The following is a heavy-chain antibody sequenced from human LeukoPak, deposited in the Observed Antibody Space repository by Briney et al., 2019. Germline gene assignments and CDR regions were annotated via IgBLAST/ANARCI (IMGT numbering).Heavy chain of an antibody. CDR3: ARPAYSGDYFAFHI. V-gene: IGHV1-46*01. D-gene: IGHD1-26*01. J-gene: IGHJ3*02. CDR2: INPSGGRT. Sequence: GASVKVSCKASGYTFTNYYIHWVRQAPGQGLEWVGMINPSGGRTSYAQRFQGRVTVTTDTSTSTVYMQLSSLASEDTAVYYCARPAYSGDYFAFHIWGQGTMVTVSS. CDR1: GYTFTNYY.